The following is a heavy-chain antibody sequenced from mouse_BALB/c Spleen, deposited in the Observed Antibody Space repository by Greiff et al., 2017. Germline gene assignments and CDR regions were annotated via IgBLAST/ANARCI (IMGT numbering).Heavy chain of an antibody. CDR2: ISSGISTI. J-gene: IGHJ4*01. V-gene: IGHV5-17*02. CDR1: GFTFSSFG. CDR3: ARRRAMDY. Sequence: DVKLVESGGGLVQPGGSRKLSCAASGFTFSSFGMHWVRQAPEKGLEWVAYISSGISTIYYADTVKGRFTISRDNPKNTLFLQMTSLRSEDTAMYYCARRRAMDYWGQGTSVTVSS.